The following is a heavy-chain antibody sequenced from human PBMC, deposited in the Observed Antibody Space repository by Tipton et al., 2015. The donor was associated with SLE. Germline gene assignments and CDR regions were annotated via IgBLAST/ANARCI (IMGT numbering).Heavy chain of an antibody. CDR2: IYFSGST. CDR3: ARGGSGGYEGLPDYYGMDV. J-gene: IGHJ6*02. CDR1: GDSINSFY. V-gene: IGHV4-59*01. D-gene: IGHD1-26*01. Sequence: TLSLTCSVSGDSINSFYWSWIRQPPGKGLEWIGYIYFSGSTDYNPSLKSRVSISVDTSKNQFSLRLNSVTAADTAVYYCARGGSGGYEGLPDYYGMDVWGQGTTVTVSS.